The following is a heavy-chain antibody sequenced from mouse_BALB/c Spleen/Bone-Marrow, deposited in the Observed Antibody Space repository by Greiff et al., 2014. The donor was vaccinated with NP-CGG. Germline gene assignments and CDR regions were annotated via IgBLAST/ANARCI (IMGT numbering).Heavy chain of an antibody. CDR1: GFTFSSYA. CDR3: ARVITWYFDV. CDR2: ISSGGSYT. V-gene: IGHV5-9-1*01. J-gene: IGHJ1*01. Sequence: EVKLMESGGGLVKPGGSLKLSCAASGFTFSSYAMSWVRQTPEKRLEWVATISSGGSYTYYPDSAKGRFTISRDNAKNTLYLQMSSLRSEDTAMYYCARVITWYFDVWGAGTTVTVSS. D-gene: IGHD2-4*01.